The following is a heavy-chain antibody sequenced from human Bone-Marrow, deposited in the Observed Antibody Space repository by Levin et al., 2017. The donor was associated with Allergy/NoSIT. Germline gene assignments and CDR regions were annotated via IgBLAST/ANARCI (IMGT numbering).Heavy chain of an antibody. CDR3: ATTTLTDAFDI. J-gene: IGHJ3*02. D-gene: IGHD2-15*01. V-gene: IGHV3-33*01. CDR1: EFDFSYYN. CDR2: IWSDGSKT. Sequence: SCAASEFDFSYYNMHWVRQAPGKGLEWVALIWSDGSKTFYADSVKDRFTISRDNSKDILYLQITNPRADDTAVYYCATTTLTDAFDIWGQGTVVTVSS.